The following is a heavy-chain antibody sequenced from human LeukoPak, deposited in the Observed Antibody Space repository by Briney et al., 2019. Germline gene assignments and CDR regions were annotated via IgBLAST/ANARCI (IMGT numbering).Heavy chain of an antibody. D-gene: IGHD6-13*01. CDR3: ARGGIAAVPPAIRGVWFDP. CDR2: GHYRGST. Sequence: GSLRLSCAASGFTFSSYAMSWVRQPPGKGLEWIGSGHYRGSTYYNPSLKSRVTISVDTSKNQVSLKLSSVTAADTAVYYCARGGIAAVPPAIRGVWFDPWGQGAQVTVSS. CDR1: GFTFSSYA. V-gene: IGHV4-39*07. J-gene: IGHJ5*02.